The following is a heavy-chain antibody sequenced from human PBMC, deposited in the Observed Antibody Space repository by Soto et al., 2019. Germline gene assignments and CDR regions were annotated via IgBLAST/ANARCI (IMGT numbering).Heavy chain of an antibody. CDR2: ISYDGSNK. D-gene: IGHD3-22*01. V-gene: IGHV3-30*18. J-gene: IGHJ4*02. Sequence: QVPLVESGGGVVQPGRSLRLSCAASGFTFSSYGMHWVRQAPGKGLEWVAVISYDGSNKYYADSVKGRFTISRDNSKNTLYLQMNSLRAEDTAVYYCAKVLGDSSGKVYWGQGTLVTVSS. CDR1: GFTFSSYG. CDR3: AKVLGDSSGKVY.